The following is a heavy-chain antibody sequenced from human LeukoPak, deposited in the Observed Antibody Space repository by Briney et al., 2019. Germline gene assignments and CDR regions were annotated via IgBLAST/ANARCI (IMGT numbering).Heavy chain of an antibody. Sequence: GGSLRLSCAASGFTFSSYGMHWARQAPGKGLEWVAVISYDGSNKYYADSVKGRFTISRDNSKNTLYLQMNSLRAEDTAVYYGAKDPGGYGYFDYWGQGTLVTVSS. D-gene: IGHD1-1*01. V-gene: IGHV3-30*18. J-gene: IGHJ4*02. CDR1: GFTFSSYG. CDR3: AKDPGGYGYFDY. CDR2: ISYDGSNK.